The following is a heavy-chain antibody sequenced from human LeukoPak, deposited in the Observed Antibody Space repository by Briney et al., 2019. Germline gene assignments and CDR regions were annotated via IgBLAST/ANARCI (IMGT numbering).Heavy chain of an antibody. Sequence: ASVKVSCKTSGYTFTTYYMHWVRQAPGQGLEWMGIINPSGGTTNYAQKFQGRVTMTRDTSTTTLYMELSSLRSEDTAVYYCARGRPGSGWSFDYWGQGTLVIVSS. J-gene: IGHJ4*02. CDR2: INPSGGTT. CDR3: ARGRPGSGWSFDY. D-gene: IGHD6-19*01. V-gene: IGHV1-46*01. CDR1: GYTFTTYY.